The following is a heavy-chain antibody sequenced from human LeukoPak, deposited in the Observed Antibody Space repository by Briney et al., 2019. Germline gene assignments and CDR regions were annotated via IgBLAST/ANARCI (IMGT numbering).Heavy chain of an antibody. J-gene: IGHJ4*02. D-gene: IGHD2-15*01. CDR2: ISYDGSNK. V-gene: IGHV3-30*18. Sequence: GGSLRLSCAASGFTFSSYGMHWVRQAPGKGLEWVAVISYDGSNKYYADSVKGRFTISRDNSKNTLYLQMNSLRAEDTAVYYCAKDGAVVVAAGLDYWGQETLVTVSS. CDR1: GFTFSSYG. CDR3: AKDGAVVVAAGLDY.